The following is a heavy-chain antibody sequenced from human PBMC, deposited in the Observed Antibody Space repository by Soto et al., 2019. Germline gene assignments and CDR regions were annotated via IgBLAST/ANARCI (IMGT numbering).Heavy chain of an antibody. J-gene: IGHJ4*02. V-gene: IGHV1-69*13. D-gene: IGHD4-17*01. Sequence: SVKVSCKASGGTFSSYAISWVRQAPGQGLEWMGGIIPIFGTANYAQKFQGRVTITADESTSTAYMELSSLRSEDTAVYYCAAIHSPPVTQSNYWGQGPLVTVSS. CDR1: GGTFSSYA. CDR2: IIPIFGTA. CDR3: AAIHSPPVTQSNY.